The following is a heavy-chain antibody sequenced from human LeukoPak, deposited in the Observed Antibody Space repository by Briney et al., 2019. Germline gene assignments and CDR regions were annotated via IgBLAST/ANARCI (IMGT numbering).Heavy chain of an antibody. J-gene: IGHJ3*02. D-gene: IGHD3-22*01. CDR2: NRDKSKSYTT. V-gene: IGHV3-72*01. Sequence: GSLRLSCVASGFTVSDHYIDWVRQAPGKGLEWVGRNRDKSKSYTTDYAASVRGRFTISRDDSKNSLYLQMYSLKTEDTAVYFCTRPSYYDSRGYSTNGFDIWGQGTMVTVSS. CDR1: GFTVSDHY. CDR3: TRPSYYDSRGYSTNGFDI.